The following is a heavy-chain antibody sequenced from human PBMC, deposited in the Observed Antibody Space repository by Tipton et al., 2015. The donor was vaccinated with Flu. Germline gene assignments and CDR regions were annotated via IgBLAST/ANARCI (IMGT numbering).Heavy chain of an antibody. Sequence: SLRLSCAASGFTFSSYAMSWVRQAPGKGLEWVSAISGSGGSTYYADSVKGRFTISRDNSKNTLYLQLNSLRAEDTAVYYCAKRTDYDFRSDDSFDYWGQGTLVTVSS. J-gene: IGHJ4*02. V-gene: IGHV3-23*01. CDR3: AKRTDYDFRSDDSFDY. CDR1: GFTFSSYA. CDR2: ISGSGGST. D-gene: IGHD3-3*01.